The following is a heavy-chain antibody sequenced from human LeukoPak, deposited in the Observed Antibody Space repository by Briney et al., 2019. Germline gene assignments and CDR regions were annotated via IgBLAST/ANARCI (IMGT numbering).Heavy chain of an antibody. CDR1: GFTFSDYY. J-gene: IGHJ4*02. D-gene: IGHD6-6*01. Sequence: HSGGSLRLSCAASGFTFSDYYMSWIRQAPGKGLEWVANIKQDGSEKYYVDSVKGRFTISRDNAKNSLYLQMNSLRAEDTAVYYCAREGYSSSSLNFDYWGQGTLVTVSS. CDR2: IKQDGSEK. CDR3: AREGYSSSSLNFDY. V-gene: IGHV3-7*01.